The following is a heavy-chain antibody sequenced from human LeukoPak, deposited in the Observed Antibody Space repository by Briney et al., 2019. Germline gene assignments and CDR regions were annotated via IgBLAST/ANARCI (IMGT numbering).Heavy chain of an antibody. CDR2: IYYSGST. CDR1: GGSISSSSYY. D-gene: IGHD3-10*01. CDR3: ASFYGSGSYYPKPDY. V-gene: IGHV4-39*01. J-gene: IGHJ4*02. Sequence: SETLSLTCTVSGGSISSSSYYWGWIRQPPGKGLEWIGSIYYSGSTNYNPSLKSRVTISVDTSKNQFSLKLSSVTAADTAVYYCASFYGSGSYYPKPDYWGQGTLVTVSS.